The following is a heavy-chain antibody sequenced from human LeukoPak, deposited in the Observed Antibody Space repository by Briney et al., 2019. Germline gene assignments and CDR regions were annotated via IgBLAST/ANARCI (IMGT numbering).Heavy chain of an antibody. CDR1: GGSFSGYY. Sequence: SETLSLTCAVYGGSFSGYYWSWIRQPPGKGLEWIGGINHSGSTNYNPSLKSRVTISVDTSKNQFSLKLSSVTAADTAVYYWARVVVTAIPYYFDYWGQGTLVTVSS. J-gene: IGHJ4*02. V-gene: IGHV4-34*01. D-gene: IGHD2-21*02. CDR2: INHSGST. CDR3: ARVVVTAIPYYFDY.